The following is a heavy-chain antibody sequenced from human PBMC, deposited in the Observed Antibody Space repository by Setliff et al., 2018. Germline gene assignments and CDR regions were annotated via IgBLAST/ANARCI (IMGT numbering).Heavy chain of an antibody. Sequence: KTSETLSLTCTVSGGSISSGGYYWSWIRQHPGKGLEWIGRIYHGGDTYYNASLKSRLTISVDTSKNQFSLKLRSVTAADTAVYYCARTGTYRYFDYWGQGALVTVSS. D-gene: IGHD1-1*01. CDR1: GGSISSGGYY. V-gene: IGHV4-39*01. CDR2: IYHGGDT. CDR3: ARTGTYRYFDY. J-gene: IGHJ4*02.